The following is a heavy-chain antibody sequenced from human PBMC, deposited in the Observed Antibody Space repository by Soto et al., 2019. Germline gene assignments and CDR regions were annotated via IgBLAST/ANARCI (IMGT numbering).Heavy chain of an antibody. CDR3: AKDLQYSSTWFAGY. D-gene: IGHD6-13*01. Sequence: GGSLRLSCAASGFTFSSYWMSWVRQAPEKGLEWVSAISGSGGTTYYADSVKGRFTISRDNSKNTLYLQMNSLRAEDTAVYYCAKDLQYSSTWFAGYWGQGTLVTVSS. CDR2: ISGSGGTT. J-gene: IGHJ4*02. V-gene: IGHV3-23*01. CDR1: GFTFSSYW.